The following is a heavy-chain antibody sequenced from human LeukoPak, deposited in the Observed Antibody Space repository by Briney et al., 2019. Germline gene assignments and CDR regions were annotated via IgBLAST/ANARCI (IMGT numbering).Heavy chain of an antibody. D-gene: IGHD7-27*01. J-gene: IGHJ4*02. Sequence: SETLSLTCTVSGGSVSNYYWSWIRQSPGKGLEWIGYIYYTGTSYNPSLKSRVTISADTSKNQFSLKLISVTAADTAVYYCASRKLGNDYWGQGTLVTVSS. CDR2: IYYTGT. CDR3: ASRKLGNDY. V-gene: IGHV4-59*02. CDR1: GGSVSNYY.